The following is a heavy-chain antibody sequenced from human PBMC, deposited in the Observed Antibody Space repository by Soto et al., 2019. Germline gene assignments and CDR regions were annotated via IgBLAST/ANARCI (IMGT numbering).Heavy chain of an antibody. J-gene: IGHJ6*02. D-gene: IGHD3-10*01. CDR3: ARNMDYYYGPGSGNGHGF. CDR2: INPRFGDT. CDR1: GYTFTAYY. V-gene: IGHV1-2*02. Sequence: QVQLVQSGAELKEPGDSVRVSCEASGYTFTAYYTHWVRQAPGQGLEWMGWINPRFGDTSYAQDFQGRVSMTRDTSISTVYMELSRLTSDDTAIYYCARNMDYYYGPGSGNGHGFWGQGTTVTVFS.